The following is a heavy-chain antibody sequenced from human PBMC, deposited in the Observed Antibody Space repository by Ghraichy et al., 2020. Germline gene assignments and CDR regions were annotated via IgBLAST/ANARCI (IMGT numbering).Heavy chain of an antibody. J-gene: IGHJ6*02. CDR1: GFTFSSCA. CDR2: ISGSGGST. D-gene: IGHD3-10*01. CDR3: AKHDASLVRGVIYYYYYGMDV. V-gene: IGHV3-23*01. Sequence: GSLRLTCAASGFTFSSCAMSWVRQAPGKGPEWVSAISGSGGSTYYADSVKGRFTISRDNSKNTVYLQMNSLRAEDTAVYYGAKHDASLVRGVIYYYYYGMDVWGQGTTVTVSS.